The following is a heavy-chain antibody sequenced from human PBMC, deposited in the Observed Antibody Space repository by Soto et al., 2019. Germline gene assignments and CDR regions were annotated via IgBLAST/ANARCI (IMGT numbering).Heavy chain of an antibody. D-gene: IGHD2-21*01. V-gene: IGHV3-30-3*01. Sequence: SLRLSCAASGFTFTIYSFHWVRQAPGKGLEWVAVTSSDGSNKYYADSVKGRFTISRDNSKNTVYLHMNSLRAEDTALYYCARDYSTTAPFDYWGQGTLVTVSS. CDR2: TSSDGSNK. J-gene: IGHJ4*02. CDR1: GFTFTIYS. CDR3: ARDYSTTAPFDY.